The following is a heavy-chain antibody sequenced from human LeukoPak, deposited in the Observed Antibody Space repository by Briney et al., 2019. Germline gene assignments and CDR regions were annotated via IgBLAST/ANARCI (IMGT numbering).Heavy chain of an antibody. Sequence: GGSLRLSCAASGFSVDDYAMPWVRQAPGKGLEWVSGISWNSASFGYADSVRGRFSISRDNAKKSLYLQMHSLRAEDTAFYYCAKDTDKQWLVGGYFDYWGHGTLVTVSS. CDR2: ISWNSASF. CDR3: AKDTDKQWLVGGYFDY. D-gene: IGHD6-19*01. CDR1: GFSVDDYA. J-gene: IGHJ4*01. V-gene: IGHV3-9*01.